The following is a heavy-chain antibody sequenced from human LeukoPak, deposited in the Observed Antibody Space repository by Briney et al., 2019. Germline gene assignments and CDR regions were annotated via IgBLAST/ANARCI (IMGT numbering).Heavy chain of an antibody. D-gene: IGHD1-26*01. CDR3: ARVGGSYVYYYMDV. CDR2: IYYSGST. Sequence: SETLSLTCTVSGGSISSSSYYWGWIRQPPGKGLEWIGSIYYSGSTYYNPSLKSRVTISVDTSKNQFSLKLSSVTAADTAVYYCARVGGSYVYYYMDVWGKGTTVTVSS. V-gene: IGHV4-39*07. J-gene: IGHJ6*03. CDR1: GGSISSSSYY.